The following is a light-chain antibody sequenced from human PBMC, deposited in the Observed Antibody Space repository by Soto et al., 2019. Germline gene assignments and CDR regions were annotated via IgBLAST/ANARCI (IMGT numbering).Light chain of an antibody. J-gene: IGLJ2*01. CDR1: NSDIGGYNS. Sequence: QSALTQPASVSGSPGQSITISCTGSNSDIGGYNSVSWYQQHPGKAPKLLIFGVTNRPSGVSDRFSGSKSGNTASLTTSALQAEDEADYYCTSYTSVTIVVFGGGTKVTVL. V-gene: IGLV2-14*01. CDR2: GVT. CDR3: TSYTSVTIVV.